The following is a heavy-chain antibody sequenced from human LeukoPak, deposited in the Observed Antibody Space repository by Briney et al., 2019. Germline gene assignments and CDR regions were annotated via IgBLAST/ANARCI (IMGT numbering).Heavy chain of an antibody. D-gene: IGHD4-23*01. Sequence: GESLRLSCAASGFTFSSYAMTWVRQAPGKGLQRVSAISSSGANTYYADSVKGRFTISRDNSKNTLYLQMDSLRDEDRAVYYCANGGNSLGYFDYWGLGILVTVSS. CDR2: ISSSGANT. V-gene: IGHV3-23*01. CDR1: GFTFSSYA. J-gene: IGHJ4*02. CDR3: ANGGNSLGYFDY.